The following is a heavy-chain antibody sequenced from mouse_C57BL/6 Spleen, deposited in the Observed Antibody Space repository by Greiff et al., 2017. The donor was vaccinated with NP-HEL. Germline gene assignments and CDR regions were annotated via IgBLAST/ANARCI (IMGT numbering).Heavy chain of an antibody. J-gene: IGHJ4*01. CDR3: ARGGSSLYYYAMDY. D-gene: IGHD6-1*01. CDR2: IDPSDSYT. Sequence: VQLQQSGAELVMPGASVKLSCKASGYTFTSYWMHWVKQRPGQGLEWIGEIDPSDSYTNYNQKFKGKSTLTVDKSSSTAYMQLSSLTSEDSAVYYCARGGSSLYYYAMDYWGQGTSVTVSS. CDR1: GYTFTSYW. V-gene: IGHV1-69*01.